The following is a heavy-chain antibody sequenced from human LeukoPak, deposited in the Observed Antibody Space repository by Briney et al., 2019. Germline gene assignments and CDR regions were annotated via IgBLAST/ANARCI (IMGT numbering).Heavy chain of an antibody. CDR3: AIGDGLGELSSSFDH. CDR1: GFAFSNYA. D-gene: IGHD3-16*02. V-gene: IGHV3-30-3*01. J-gene: IGHJ4*02. Sequence: GGSLRLSCAASGFAFSNYAMHWVRQAPGKGLQWVAVISYDGTKKYYADSLKGRFTISRDNPKNTLYLRMNSLRTEDTAVYYCAIGDGLGELSSSFDHWGQGALVTVSS. CDR2: ISYDGTKK.